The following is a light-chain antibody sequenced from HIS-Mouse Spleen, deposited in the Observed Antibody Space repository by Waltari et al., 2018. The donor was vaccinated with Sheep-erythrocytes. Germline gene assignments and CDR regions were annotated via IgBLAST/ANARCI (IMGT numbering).Light chain of an antibody. CDR3: SSYTSSSTLVV. J-gene: IGLJ2*01. CDR2: EIS. V-gene: IGLV1-40*01. CDR1: SHNIGAGYD. Sequence: QSVLTQPPSVSGAPGQRVTIPCTGISHNIGAGYDVHWYQQLPGTAPKLMIYEISNRRSGVSTRFSGSKSGNAASLTIYGIQAEDEADYYCSSYTSSSTLVVFGGGTKLTVL.